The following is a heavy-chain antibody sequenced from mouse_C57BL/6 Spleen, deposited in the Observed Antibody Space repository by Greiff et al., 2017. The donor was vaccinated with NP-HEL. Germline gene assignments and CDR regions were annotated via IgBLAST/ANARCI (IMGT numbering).Heavy chain of an antibody. CDR3: ARSSYDYDLYWYCDV. J-gene: IGHJ1*03. D-gene: IGHD2-4*01. CDR1: GYAFSSSW. CDR2: IYPGDGDT. V-gene: IGHV1-82*01. Sequence: QVQLQQSGPELVKPGASVKISCKASGYAFSSSWMNWVKQRPGKGLEWIGRIYPGDGDTNYNGKFKGKATLTADKSSSTAYMQLSSLTSEDSAVYFCARSSYDYDLYWYCDVWGTGTTVTVSS.